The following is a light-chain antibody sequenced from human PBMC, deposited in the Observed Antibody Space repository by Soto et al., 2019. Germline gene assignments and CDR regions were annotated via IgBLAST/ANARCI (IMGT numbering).Light chain of an antibody. CDR2: DAS. CDR1: QNVNTY. CDR3: QQRYNWPLT. V-gene: IGKV3-11*01. J-gene: IGKJ4*01. Sequence: EIVLTQSPATLSLSPGERAALSCRASQNVNTYLAWYQQKPGQAPRLLIYDASNRATGIPARFSGSGSGTDFTLTISSLEPEDFAVYYGQQRYNWPLTFGGGTKVEIK.